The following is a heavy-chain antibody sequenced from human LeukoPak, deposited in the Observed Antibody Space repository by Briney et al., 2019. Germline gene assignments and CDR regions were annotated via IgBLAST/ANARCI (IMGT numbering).Heavy chain of an antibody. V-gene: IGHV4-34*01. CDR3: ARVGRYPYFDY. CDR1: GGSFSGYY. J-gene: IGHJ4*02. Sequence: SETLSLTCTVYGGSFSGYYWSWIRQPPGKGLEWIGEINHSGSTNYNPSLKSRVTISVDTSKNQFSLKLSSVTAADTAVYYCARVGRYPYFDYWGQGTLVTVSS. CDR2: INHSGST. D-gene: IGHD6-19*01.